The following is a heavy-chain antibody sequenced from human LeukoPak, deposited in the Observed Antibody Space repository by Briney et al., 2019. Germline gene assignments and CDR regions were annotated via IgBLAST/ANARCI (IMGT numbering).Heavy chain of an antibody. J-gene: IGHJ6*02. CDR3: VRGTTVPRMDV. CDR2: IYNDGGGT. Sequence: PGGSLRLSCEVSGFTFSDHWMHWVRQPPGKGLEWVSRIYNDGGGTAYADSVKGRFTISRDNAENTLYLQMNSLRAEDTAVYYCVRGTTVPRMDVWGQGTTVTVSS. V-gene: IGHV3-74*01. D-gene: IGHD4-11*01. CDR1: GFTFSDHW.